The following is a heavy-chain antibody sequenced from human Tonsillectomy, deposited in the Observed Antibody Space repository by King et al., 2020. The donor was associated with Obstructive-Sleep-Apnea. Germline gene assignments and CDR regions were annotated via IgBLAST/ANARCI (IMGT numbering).Heavy chain of an antibody. CDR1: GGSVSSGSYY. CDR2: IYYSGST. CDR3: ARDASHYYGSGHVFGWFDP. Sequence: VQLQESGPGLVKPSETLSLTCTVSGGSVSSGSYYWSWIRQPPGKGLEWIGYIYYSGSTNYNPSLKSRVTISVDTSKNQFSLKLSSVTAADTAVYYCARDASHYYGSGHVFGWFDPWGQGTLVTVSS. J-gene: IGHJ5*02. D-gene: IGHD3-10*01. V-gene: IGHV4-61*01.